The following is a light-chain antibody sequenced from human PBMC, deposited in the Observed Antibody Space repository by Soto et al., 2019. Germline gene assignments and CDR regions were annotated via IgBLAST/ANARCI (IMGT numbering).Light chain of an antibody. Sequence: QSALTQPASVPGSPGQSITISCTGTSSDVGSYNLVSWYQQHPGKAPKPMIFESNKRPSGVSNRFSGSKSGNAASLTISGLQAEDEADYYCCSYAGSDTPYVFGTGTKVTVL. V-gene: IGLV2-23*01. J-gene: IGLJ1*01. CDR2: ESN. CDR3: CSYAGSDTPYV. CDR1: SSDVGSYNL.